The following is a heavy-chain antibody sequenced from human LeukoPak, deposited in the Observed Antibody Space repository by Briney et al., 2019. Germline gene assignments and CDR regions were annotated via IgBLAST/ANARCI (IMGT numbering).Heavy chain of an antibody. V-gene: IGHV4-38-2*02. Sequence: PSETLSLTCTVSNYYVSSGFHWGWIRQSPEQGLEWIGSISYSGTTYYSPSLKSRVTISADMSKNQFSLKLTSVTAADTAEYYCARDPNVQLEHDAFDIWGQGTMVTVSS. D-gene: IGHD1-1*01. CDR1: NYYVSSGFH. CDR3: ARDPNVQLEHDAFDI. J-gene: IGHJ3*02. CDR2: ISYSGTT.